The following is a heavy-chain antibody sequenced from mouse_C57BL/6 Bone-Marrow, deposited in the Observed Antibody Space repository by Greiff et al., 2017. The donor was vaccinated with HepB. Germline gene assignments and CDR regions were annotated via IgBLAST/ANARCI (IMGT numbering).Heavy chain of an antibody. CDR3: AIHDRDGNSCYAY. D-gene: IGHD2-1*01. CDR2: ISSGGSYT. Sequence: EVQVVESGGDLVKPGGSLKLSCEASGFTFSSYGMSWVRQTPDKGLEWVATISSGGSYTYYPDSVKGRSTISRDKAKNTLYLQMSSLKPEDTAMYYCAIHDRDGNSCYAYWGRGTLVTVSA. CDR1: GFTFSSYG. J-gene: IGHJ3*01. V-gene: IGHV5-6*01.